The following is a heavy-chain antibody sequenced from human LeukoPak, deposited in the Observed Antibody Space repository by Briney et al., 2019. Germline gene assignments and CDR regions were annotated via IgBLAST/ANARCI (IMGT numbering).Heavy chain of an antibody. D-gene: IGHD6-19*01. CDR3: ARRDSSGWYVSDY. V-gene: IGHV5-51*01. Sequence: GESLKISCKGSGYSFTNYWIGWVRQMPVRGLEWMGIIYPGDSDTRYSPSFQGQVTISADKSISTAYLQWSSLKASDTAMYYCARRDSSGWYVSDYWGQGTLVTVSS. CDR2: IYPGDSDT. CDR1: GYSFTNYW. J-gene: IGHJ4*02.